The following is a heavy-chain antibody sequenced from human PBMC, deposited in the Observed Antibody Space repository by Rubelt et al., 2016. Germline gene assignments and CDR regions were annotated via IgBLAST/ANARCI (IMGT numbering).Heavy chain of an antibody. V-gene: IGHV3-23*01. Sequence: EVQLLESGGGLVQPGGSLRLSCAASGFTFSSYAMSWVRQAPGKGLEWVSAFSGSGGSTYYADSVKGRCTISRDNAKNTLYLQMNSLRAEDTAVYYCARVYGSGSSFYYYYGMDVWGQGTTVTVSS. CDR2: FSGSGGST. CDR1: GFTFSSYA. CDR3: ARVYGSGSSFYYYYGMDV. J-gene: IGHJ6*02. D-gene: IGHD3-10*01.